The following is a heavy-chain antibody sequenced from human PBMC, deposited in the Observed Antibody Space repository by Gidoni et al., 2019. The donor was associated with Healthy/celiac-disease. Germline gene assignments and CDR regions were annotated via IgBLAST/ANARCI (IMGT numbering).Heavy chain of an antibody. Sequence: EVQLLESGGGLVQPAGSLRLSCAASGFTFSSYAMSWVRQAPGTGLEWVSAISGSGGSTYYADSVKGRFTISRDNSKNTLYLQMNSLRAEDTAVYYCAKVSARLAQGFDYWGQGTLVTVSS. CDR3: AKVSARLAQGFDY. D-gene: IGHD6-19*01. J-gene: IGHJ4*02. V-gene: IGHV3-23*01. CDR1: GFTFSSYA. CDR2: ISGSGGST.